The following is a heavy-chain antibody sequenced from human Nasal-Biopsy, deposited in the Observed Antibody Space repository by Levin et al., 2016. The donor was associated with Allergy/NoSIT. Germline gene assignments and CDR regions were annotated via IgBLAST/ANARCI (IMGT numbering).Heavy chain of an antibody. D-gene: IGHD3-22*01. V-gene: IGHV4-59*11. CDR2: IYYSGST. Sequence: GSLRLSCTVSGASMNSHNWSWLRQSPGKGLEWIGYIYYSGSTNYNPSLSGRVTMSVDTSRNQFSLKLSSVTAADTAVYYCAREFYSDSSRYSANFDYWGQGTLVTVSS. CDR1: GASMNSHN. CDR3: AREFYSDSSRYSANFDY. J-gene: IGHJ4*02.